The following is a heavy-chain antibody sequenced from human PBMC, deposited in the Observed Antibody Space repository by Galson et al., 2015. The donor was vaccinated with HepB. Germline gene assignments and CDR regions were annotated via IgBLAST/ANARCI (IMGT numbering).Heavy chain of an antibody. CDR2: IIPIFGTA. J-gene: IGHJ3*02. CDR1: GGTFSSYA. D-gene: IGHD2-2*02. Sequence: SVKVSCKASGGTFSSYAISWVRQAPGQGLEWMGGIIPIFGTANYAQKFQGRVTITADESTSTAYMELSSLRSEDTAVYYCATPVQYCSSTRCYTSDAFDIWGQGTMVTVSS. CDR3: ATPVQYCSSTRCYTSDAFDI. V-gene: IGHV1-69*13.